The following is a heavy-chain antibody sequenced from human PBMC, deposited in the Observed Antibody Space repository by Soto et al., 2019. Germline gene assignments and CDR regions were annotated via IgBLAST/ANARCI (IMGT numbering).Heavy chain of an antibody. CDR2: MNAKSGDT. Sequence: QAHLEQSGAELKRPGASVKVSCKASGYTFSEFDINWLRQASGHGPEWMGWMNAKSGDTFFPQRFQGKFNMTWDTSLRTASMEVGSLTSDDTAIYYCARGNTLNYAGFDVWGQGTTVAFSS. CDR1: GYTFSEFD. J-gene: IGHJ6*02. D-gene: IGHD3-16*01. CDR3: ARGNTLNYAGFDV. V-gene: IGHV1-8*01.